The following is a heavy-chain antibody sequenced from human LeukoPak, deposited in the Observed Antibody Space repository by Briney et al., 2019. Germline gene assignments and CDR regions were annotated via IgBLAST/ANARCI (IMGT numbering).Heavy chain of an antibody. CDR1: GDSISSDSKY. CDR2: IHTSGST. V-gene: IGHV4-61*02. D-gene: IGHD4-11*01. Sequence: SQTLSLTCTVSGDSISSDSKYWSWIRQPAGRGLEWIGRIHTSGSTNYNPSLKSRVTISLDTSNNQFSLRLRSVTAADTAVYYCARRRGYSNKEAFDYWGQGTLVTVSS. CDR3: ARRRGYSNKEAFDY. J-gene: IGHJ4*02.